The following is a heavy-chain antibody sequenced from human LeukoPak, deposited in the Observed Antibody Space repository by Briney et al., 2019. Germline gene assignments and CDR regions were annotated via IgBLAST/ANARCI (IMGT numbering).Heavy chain of an antibody. CDR3: AREGLGELTLDY. V-gene: IGHV1-18*01. CDR2: ISTSNGDT. CDR1: GYTFSTYG. Sequence: ASVKVSCKASGYTFSTYGISWVRQAPGQGLEWVGWISTSNGDTKYAQKLQGRVTMTTDTSTSTAYMELRNLRSDDTAVYYCAREGLGELTLDYWGQGTLVTVSS. D-gene: IGHD3-16*01. J-gene: IGHJ4*02.